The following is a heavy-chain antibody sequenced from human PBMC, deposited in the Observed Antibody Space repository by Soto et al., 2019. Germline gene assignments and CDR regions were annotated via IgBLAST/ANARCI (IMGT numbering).Heavy chain of an antibody. V-gene: IGHV1-69*06. CDR3: AKVGWESSVWSPSNLDV. CDR2: IIPVFGTT. CDR1: GGTFSSYA. J-gene: IGHJ6*02. Sequence: QVQLVQSGAEVKKPGSSGKVSCQASGGTFSSYAINWVRQAPGQGLEWMGGIIPVFGTTHYPQRFQGRVTITAEKSTGTAYLDLSSLISEETAVYYWAKVGWESSVWSPSNLDVWGQGTTVTVSS. D-gene: IGHD6-19*01.